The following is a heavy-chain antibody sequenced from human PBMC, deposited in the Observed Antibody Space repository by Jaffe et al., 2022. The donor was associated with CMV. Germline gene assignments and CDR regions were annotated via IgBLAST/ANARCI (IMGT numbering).Heavy chain of an antibody. J-gene: IGHJ4*02. CDR1: GFTVSSNY. V-gene: IGHV3-53*01. D-gene: IGHD3-22*01. CDR3: ARGGYYDSSGYFPFDY. CDR2: IYSGGST. Sequence: EVQLVESGGGLIQPGGSLRLSCAASGFTVSSNYMSWVRQAPGKGLEWVSVIYSGGSTYYADSVKGRFTISRDNSKNTLYLQMNSLRAEDTAVYYCARGGYYDSSGYFPFDYWGQGTLVTVSS.